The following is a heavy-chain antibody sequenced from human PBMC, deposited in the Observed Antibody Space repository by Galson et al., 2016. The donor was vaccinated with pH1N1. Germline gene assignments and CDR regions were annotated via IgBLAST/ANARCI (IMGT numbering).Heavy chain of an antibody. CDR3: ARERTSVVARFLDY. J-gene: IGHJ4*02. D-gene: IGHD4-23*01. CDR1: GFTFSHYA. Sequence: SLRLSCAASGFTFSHYAMHWVRQAPGKGLEWLGVIAYDGSHQDYADSVKGRITISRDNSRNTLYMQMNSLRTEDTAVYYCARERTSVVARFLDYWGQGTLVTVSS. CDR2: IAYDGSHQ. V-gene: IGHV3-30*04.